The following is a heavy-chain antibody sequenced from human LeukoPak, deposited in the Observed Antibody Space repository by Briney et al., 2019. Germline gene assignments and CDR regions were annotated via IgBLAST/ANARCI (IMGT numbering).Heavy chain of an antibody. CDR3: AREAGATGGLDDYYGMDV. D-gene: IGHD1-26*01. J-gene: IGHJ6*02. CDR1: GGTFGSYA. V-gene: IGHV1-69*04. CDR2: IIPILGIA. Sequence: SVKVSCKASGGTFGSYAISWVRQAPGQGLEWMGRIIPILGIANYAQKFQGRVTITADKSTSTAYMELSSLRSEDTAVYYCAREAGATGGLDDYYGMDVWGQGTTVTVSS.